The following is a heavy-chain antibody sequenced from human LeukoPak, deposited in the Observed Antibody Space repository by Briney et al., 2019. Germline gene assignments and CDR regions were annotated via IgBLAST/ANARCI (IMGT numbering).Heavy chain of an antibody. V-gene: IGHV4-34*01. Sequence: PSETLSLTCAVYGGSFSGYYWSWIRQPPGKGLEWIGEINHSGSTNYNPSLKSRVTISVDTSKNQFSLKLSPVTAADTAVYYCASSVRGHSSSWPHWGQGTLVTVSS. D-gene: IGHD6-13*01. CDR2: INHSGST. CDR1: GGSFSGYY. CDR3: ASSVRGHSSSWPH. J-gene: IGHJ1*01.